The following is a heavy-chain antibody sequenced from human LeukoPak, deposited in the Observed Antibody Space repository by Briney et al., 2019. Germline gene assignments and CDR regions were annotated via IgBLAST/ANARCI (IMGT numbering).Heavy chain of an antibody. CDR2: INQDASEI. J-gene: IGHJ4*02. CDR1: GFTFSTYW. CDR3: ATDRDNSDWQKRFDS. V-gene: IGHV3-7*01. Sequence: GGSLRLSCAASGFTFSTYWMNWYRQAPGKGLEWVGNINQDASEINYVDSVRGRFTISRDNAKNSLHLQMSSLRAEDTAVYYCATDRDNSDWQKRFDSWGQGTLVTVTP. D-gene: IGHD2-21*02.